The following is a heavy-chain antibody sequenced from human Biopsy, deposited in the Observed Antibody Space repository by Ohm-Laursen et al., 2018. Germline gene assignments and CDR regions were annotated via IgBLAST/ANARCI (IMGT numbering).Heavy chain of an antibody. D-gene: IGHD3-10*01. CDR1: EFIFSRFW. V-gene: IGHV3-74*01. Sequence: SPRLSCTASEFIFSRFWMYWVRQAPGKGLVWVSRINSDGSSTNYADAVKGQFTISRDNAKNTVFLQMNSLRAEDTAVYYCTRAEAGSGSLLYFDYWGQGTLVTVSS. J-gene: IGHJ4*02. CDR2: INSDGSST. CDR3: TRAEAGSGSLLYFDY.